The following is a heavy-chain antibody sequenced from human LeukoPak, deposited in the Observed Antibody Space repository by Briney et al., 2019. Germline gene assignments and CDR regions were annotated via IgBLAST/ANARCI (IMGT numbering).Heavy chain of an antibody. CDR3: ARNRGVFAGAAPLNWFDP. CDR2: IYYSGST. CDR1: GGSISSSSYY. D-gene: IGHD1-26*01. Sequence: SETLSLTCTVSGGSISSSSYYWGWIRQPPGKGLEWIGSIYYSGSTYYNPSLKSRVTISVDTSKNQFSLKLSSVTAADTAVYYCARNRGVFAGAAPLNWFDPWGQGTLVTVSS. J-gene: IGHJ5*02. V-gene: IGHV4-39*01.